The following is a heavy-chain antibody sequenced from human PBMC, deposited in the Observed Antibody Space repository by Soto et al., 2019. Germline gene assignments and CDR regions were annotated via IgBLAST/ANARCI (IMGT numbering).Heavy chain of an antibody. CDR1: GYTFSNYG. J-gene: IGHJ4*02. V-gene: IGHV5-10-1*04. CDR2: SDARDSYS. CDR3: ARGYCGGDCWSLDY. D-gene: IGHD2-21*02. Sequence: GESRKISCKASGYTFSNYGISGVRQMPRKGLEGKGRSDARDSYSKYSPSFPGQVTISADKSISTAYLPWSSLKASDTAMYYCARGYCGGDCWSLDYWGQGTLVTVSS.